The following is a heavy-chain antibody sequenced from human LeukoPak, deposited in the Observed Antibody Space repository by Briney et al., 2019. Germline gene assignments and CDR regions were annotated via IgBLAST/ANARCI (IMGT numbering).Heavy chain of an antibody. Sequence: SETLSLTCSVSGDSIMSSGSYWGWIRQPPGKALEWIGSVSSSGGTHYSPSLKNRPSISMDTSQNQFSLRLSSVTVADTAVYYCAKYIGGSMFEHWGQGALVTVSS. CDR1: GDSIMSSGSY. J-gene: IGHJ4*02. V-gene: IGHV4-39*07. CDR3: AKYIGGSMFEH. D-gene: IGHD3-10*01. CDR2: VSSSGGT.